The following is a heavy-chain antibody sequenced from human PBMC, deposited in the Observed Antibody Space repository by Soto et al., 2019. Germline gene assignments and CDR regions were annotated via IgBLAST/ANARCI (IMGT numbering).Heavy chain of an antibody. CDR1: GGSISISSNY. V-gene: IGHV4-39*01. Sequence: SETLSLTFTVSGGSISISSNYLGWIRHPPGKGLEWIGSIYYSGSTYYNPSLKSRVTISLETSKNKFSLKLSSVTAAETAVYYCARATTLSNEEVDYWCQVTLVAVSS. D-gene: IGHD4-17*01. J-gene: IGHJ4*02. CDR3: ARATTLSNEEVDY. CDR2: IYYSGST.